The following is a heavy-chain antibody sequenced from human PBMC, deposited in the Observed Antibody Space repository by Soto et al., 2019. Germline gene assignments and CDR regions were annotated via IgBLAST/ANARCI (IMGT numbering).Heavy chain of an antibody. CDR3: ARNKITGLFDY. D-gene: IGHD2-8*02. J-gene: IGHJ4*02. V-gene: IGHV4-34*01. CDR1: GGSFSGYY. CDR2: IKHSGGT. Sequence: PSETLSLTCAVCGGSFSGYYWSWIRQPPGKGLEWIGEIKHSGGTNYNPSLKSRVSISLDTSKNQFSLKLTSVTAADTAVYYCARNKITGLFDYWGQGTLVTVSS.